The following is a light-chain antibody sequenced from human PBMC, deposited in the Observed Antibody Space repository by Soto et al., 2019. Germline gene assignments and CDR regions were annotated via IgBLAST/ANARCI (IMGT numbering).Light chain of an antibody. CDR3: QQRSNWPWT. CDR2: DTS. J-gene: IGKJ1*01. Sequence: EIVLTQSPGTLSLSPGERATLSCRASQSLTNSFIAWYQQKPGQAPRLLIYDTSSRATGIPDRFSGSGSGTDFTLTISSLEPEDFAVYYCQQRSNWPWTFGQGTKVDIK. V-gene: IGKV3D-20*02. CDR1: QSLTNSF.